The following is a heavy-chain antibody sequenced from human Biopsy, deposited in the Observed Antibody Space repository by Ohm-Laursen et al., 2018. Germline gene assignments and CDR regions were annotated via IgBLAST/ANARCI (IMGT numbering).Heavy chain of an antibody. D-gene: IGHD3-22*01. V-gene: IGHV4-61*01. CDR2: IYNTERT. Sequence: SDTLSLTCSVSGGSVSSSNYYWNWIRQTPGKGLEWIGFIYNTERTNYNPSLKSRVTISLDTSKNQSSLELSSVIPSDTAVYYCARDRGYYSDRTVPGYFDLWGRGTLVTVSS. J-gene: IGHJ2*01. CDR1: GGSVSSSNYY. CDR3: ARDRGYYSDRTVPGYFDL.